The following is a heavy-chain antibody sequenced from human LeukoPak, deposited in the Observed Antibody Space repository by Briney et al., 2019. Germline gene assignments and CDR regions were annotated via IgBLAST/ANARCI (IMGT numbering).Heavy chain of an antibody. V-gene: IGHV3-21*01. Sequence: GGSLRLSCAASGFTFSTYNMNWVRQAPGKGLEWVSSISSSSSYISYADSVKGRFTISRDNAKNSLSLQMNSLRTEDTAVYYCARSSIAASGYWGQGTLVTVSS. J-gene: IGHJ4*02. CDR3: ARSSIAASGY. D-gene: IGHD6-6*01. CDR1: GFTFSTYN. CDR2: ISSSSSYI.